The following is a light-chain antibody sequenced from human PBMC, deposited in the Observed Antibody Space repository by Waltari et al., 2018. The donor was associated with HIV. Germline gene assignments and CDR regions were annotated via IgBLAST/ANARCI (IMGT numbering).Light chain of an antibody. CDR2: SIS. Sequence: TVVTQEPSLTVSPGGTVTLPCAFTTGAVTSGHFPNWFQQKPGQVPRALIYSISNKHSWTPARFSGSLLGGKAALTLSGVQPEDEAEYYCLLYYGGVWVFGGGTKLTVV. J-gene: IGLJ3*02. V-gene: IGLV7-43*01. CDR3: LLYYGGVWV. CDR1: TGAVTSGHF.